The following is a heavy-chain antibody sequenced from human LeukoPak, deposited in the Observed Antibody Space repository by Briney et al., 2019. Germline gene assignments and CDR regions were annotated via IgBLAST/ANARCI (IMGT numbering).Heavy chain of an antibody. CDR2: FHYNGNT. V-gene: IGHV4-39*01. CDR3: ARQPDWGLGYFDY. Sequence: SEPLSLTCTASGGSISNTDSFWAWIRQPPGKGLEWIGSFHYNGNTYYNPSLQSRVTISVDKSENQFSLRLTSVTAADTAVYYCARQPDWGLGYFDYWGRGTLVPVSS. D-gene: IGHD7-27*01. J-gene: IGHJ4*02. CDR1: GGSISNTDSF.